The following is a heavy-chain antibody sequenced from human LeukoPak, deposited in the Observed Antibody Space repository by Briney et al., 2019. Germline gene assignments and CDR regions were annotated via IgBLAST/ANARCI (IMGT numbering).Heavy chain of an antibody. D-gene: IGHD7-27*01. Sequence: SETLSLTCSVSGGSISSGDYYWSWIRQPPGKGLEWIGYIYYSGSTYYNPSLKSRVTISVDTSKNQFSLKLSSVTAADTAVYYCARANWGSRGGFDYWGQGTLVTVSS. V-gene: IGHV4-30-4*08. J-gene: IGHJ4*02. CDR2: IYYSGST. CDR1: GGSISSGDYY. CDR3: ARANWGSRGGFDY.